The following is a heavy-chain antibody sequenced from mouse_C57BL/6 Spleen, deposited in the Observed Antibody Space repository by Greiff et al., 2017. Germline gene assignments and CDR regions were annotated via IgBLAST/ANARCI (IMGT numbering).Heavy chain of an antibody. Sequence: QVHVKQSGAELVRPGTSVKVSCKASGYAFTNYLIEWVKQRPGQGLEWIGVINPGSGGTNYNEKFKGKATLTADKSSSTAYMQLSSLTSEDSAVYFCARRGNYLYAMDYWGQGTSVTGSS. CDR1: GYAFTNYL. V-gene: IGHV1-54*01. CDR2: INPGSGGT. CDR3: ARRGNYLYAMDY. J-gene: IGHJ4*01. D-gene: IGHD2-1*01.